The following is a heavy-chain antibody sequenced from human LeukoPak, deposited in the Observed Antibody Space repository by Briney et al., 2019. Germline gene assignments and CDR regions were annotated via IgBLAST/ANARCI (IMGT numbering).Heavy chain of an antibody. J-gene: IGHJ3*02. V-gene: IGHV3-53*01. Sequence: GSLRLSCAASGFTVSSNYMNWVRQAPGKGLEWVSVIYSDGNTYYADSVKGRFTISRDNSKNTLYLQMNSLRAEDTAVYYCARDRRLLYFGELFHDAFDIWGQGTMVTVSS. CDR3: ARDRRLLYFGELFHDAFDI. CDR1: GFTVSSNY. CDR2: IYSDGNT. D-gene: IGHD3-10*01.